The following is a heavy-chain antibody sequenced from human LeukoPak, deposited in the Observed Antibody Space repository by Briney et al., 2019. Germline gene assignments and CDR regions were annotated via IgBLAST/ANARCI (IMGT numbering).Heavy chain of an antibody. CDR2: IGSDNKS. CDR3: ARGLGSGWEQY. J-gene: IGHJ4*02. V-gene: IGHV3-23*05. Sequence: GGSLRLSCEASGFTFSAYAMTWVRQAPGKGLEWVSSIGSDNKSHYSESVKGRFAISRDNSKSIVFLQLNSLRAEDTALYYCARGLGSGWEQYWGQGTLVTVSS. D-gene: IGHD6-19*01. CDR1: GFTFSAYA.